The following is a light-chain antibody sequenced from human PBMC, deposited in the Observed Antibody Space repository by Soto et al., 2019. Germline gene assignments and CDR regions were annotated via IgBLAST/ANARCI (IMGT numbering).Light chain of an antibody. Sequence: EILMMQSPATLSVSPGEGATLSCRASQSVNSNLAWYQQKPGQAPRLLIYGASTRATGIPVRFSGSGFGTEFTLTISSLQSEDSAVYYCQQYHNWPPWTFGQGTKVEIK. CDR2: GAS. J-gene: IGKJ1*01. CDR1: QSVNSN. V-gene: IGKV3-15*01. CDR3: QQYHNWPPWT.